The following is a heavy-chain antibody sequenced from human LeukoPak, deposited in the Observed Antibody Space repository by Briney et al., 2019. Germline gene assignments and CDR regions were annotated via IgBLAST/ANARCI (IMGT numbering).Heavy chain of an antibody. D-gene: IGHD6-13*01. Sequence: PSETLSLTRTVSGGSISSNSHFWDWIRQSTGKGLEWIGTIYYSGSTYYSPSPKSRVTMSVDTSKNQFSLKLSSVTAPHTAVYYCARHLEYISSWKGYYFVYWGQGGLVSVSS. CDR1: GGSISSNSHF. CDR3: ARHLEYISSWKGYYFVY. J-gene: IGHJ4*02. V-gene: IGHV4-39*01. CDR2: IYYSGST.